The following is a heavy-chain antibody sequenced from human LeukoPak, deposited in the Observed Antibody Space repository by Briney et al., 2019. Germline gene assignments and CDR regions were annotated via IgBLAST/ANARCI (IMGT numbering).Heavy chain of an antibody. CDR2: INPTGDRT. Sequence: ASVKVSCKASGYTFTSYYMHWVRQAPGQGLEWMGLINPTGDRTSHAQQFQGRVIMTRNTPTSTVYMELSSLRSEDTAVYYCTREESSGNDGYFQHWGRGTLVTVSS. V-gene: IGHV1-46*03. J-gene: IGHJ1*01. CDR3: TREESSGNDGYFQH. D-gene: IGHD6-25*01. CDR1: GYTFTSYY.